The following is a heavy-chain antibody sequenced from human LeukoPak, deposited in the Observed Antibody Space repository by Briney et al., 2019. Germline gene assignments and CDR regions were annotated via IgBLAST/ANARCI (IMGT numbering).Heavy chain of an antibody. V-gene: IGHV4-39*07. CDR1: GDSISSTYF. CDR3: ANQRQPLCSSGYYWFDP. J-gene: IGHJ5*02. Sequence: SETLSLTCSVSGDSISSTYFWGWIRQPPGKGLEWIGSIFYSGSTYYNPSLRTRVAISADTSKNQFSLKLSSVTAADTAVYYCANQRQPLCSSGYYWFDPWGQGTLVTVSS. CDR2: IFYSGST. D-gene: IGHD6-19*01.